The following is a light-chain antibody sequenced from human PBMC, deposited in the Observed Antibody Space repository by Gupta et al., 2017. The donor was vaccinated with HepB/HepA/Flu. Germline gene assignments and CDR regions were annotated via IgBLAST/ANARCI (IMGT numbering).Light chain of an antibody. V-gene: IGKV3-20*01. J-gene: IGKJ2*03. CDR2: GAS. Sequence: IVLTQSPGTLSLSPGERATLSCRSSQSVSSSYLAWYQQKPGQAPRLLIYGASSRDTGIPDRFRGSGSGTDVTLTISRLEPEDFAVYYGQQYGSSPPYSVGQGTKLEIK. CDR3: QQYGSSPPYS. CDR1: QSVSSSY.